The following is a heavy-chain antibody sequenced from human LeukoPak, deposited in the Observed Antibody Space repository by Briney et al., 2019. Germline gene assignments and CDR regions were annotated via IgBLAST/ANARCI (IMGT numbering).Heavy chain of an antibody. J-gene: IGHJ4*02. V-gene: IGHV4-39*07. CDR3: AIDSSAYYTFDY. CDR2: IYFSGTT. CDR1: GGSISSSSYY. Sequence: SETLSLTCTVSGGSISSSSYYWGWIRQPPGKGLEWIGSIYFSGTTYYNPSLKSRVTISEDTFKNQFSLKLSSVTAADTAVYYCAIDSSAYYTFDYWGQETLVTVSS. D-gene: IGHD3-22*01.